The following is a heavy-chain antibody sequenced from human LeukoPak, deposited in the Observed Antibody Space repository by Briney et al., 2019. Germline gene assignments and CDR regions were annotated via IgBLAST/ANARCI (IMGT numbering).Heavy chain of an antibody. D-gene: IGHD1-26*01. J-gene: IGHJ5*02. Sequence: PSETLSLPCTVSGGSISSSGYYWGWIRQPPGKGLEWIASFYYSGSTYYNPSLKSRVTISVDTSKNQLSLKLSSLTAADTAVYYCARHEYSGSYYGLSWFDPWGQGTLVTVSS. CDR2: FYYSGST. CDR3: ARHEYSGSYYGLSWFDP. V-gene: IGHV4-39*01. CDR1: GGSISSSGYY.